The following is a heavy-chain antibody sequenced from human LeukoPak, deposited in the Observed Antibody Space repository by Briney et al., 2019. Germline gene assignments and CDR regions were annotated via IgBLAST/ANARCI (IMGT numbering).Heavy chain of an antibody. V-gene: IGHV4-61*02. CDR1: GGSISSGSYY. CDR3: ARDFTEPNQYYCYYMDV. D-gene: IGHD1-14*01. J-gene: IGHJ6*03. CDR2: IYTSGST. Sequence: SQTLSLTCTVSGGSISSGSYYWSWIRQPAGKGLEWIGRIYTSGSTNYNPPLKSRVTISVDTSKNQFSLKLSSVTAADTAVYYCARDFTEPNQYYCYYMDVWGKGTTVTVSS.